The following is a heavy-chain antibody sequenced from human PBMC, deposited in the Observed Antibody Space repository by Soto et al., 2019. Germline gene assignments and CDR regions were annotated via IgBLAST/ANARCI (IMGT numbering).Heavy chain of an antibody. CDR2: IYHSGST. J-gene: IGHJ4*02. D-gene: IGHD2-21*01. V-gene: IGHV4-4*02. Sequence: SETLSLTCAVSSGSISSSNWWSWVRQPPGKGLEWIGEIYHSGSTNYNPSLKSRVTISVDKSKNQFSLKLSSVTAADTAVYYCGRDLWGGALDYWGQGTLVTVSS. CDR1: SGSISSSNW. CDR3: GRDLWGGALDY.